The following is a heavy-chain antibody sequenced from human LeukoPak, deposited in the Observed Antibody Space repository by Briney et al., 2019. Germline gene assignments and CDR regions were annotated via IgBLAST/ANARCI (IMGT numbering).Heavy chain of an antibody. Sequence: SETLSLTCTVSGGSISSSSYYWGWLRQPPGKGVEWVGSIYYSGSTYYNPSLKSRVTIFVDTSKNQFSLKLSSVTAADTAVYYCARRRYSSGWPFDYWGQGTLVTVSS. CDR2: IYYSGST. CDR1: GGSISSSSYY. CDR3: ARRRYSSGWPFDY. D-gene: IGHD6-19*01. J-gene: IGHJ4*02. V-gene: IGHV4-39*01.